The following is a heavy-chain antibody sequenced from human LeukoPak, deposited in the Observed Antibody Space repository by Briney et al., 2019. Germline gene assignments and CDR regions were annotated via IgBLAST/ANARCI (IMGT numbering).Heavy chain of an antibody. CDR2: IYYSGST. D-gene: IGHD3-22*01. J-gene: IGHJ4*02. V-gene: IGHV4-39*01. Sequence: PSETLSLTCTVSGGSFSSSSYYWGRIRQPPGKGLEWIVSIYYSGSTYYNPFLKSRATISVDTPKTQFSLKLGSVTDADTAVYYCATSGGYYDSSGYFKDYWGQGTLVTVSS. CDR1: GGSFSSSSYY. CDR3: ATSGGYYDSSGYFKDY.